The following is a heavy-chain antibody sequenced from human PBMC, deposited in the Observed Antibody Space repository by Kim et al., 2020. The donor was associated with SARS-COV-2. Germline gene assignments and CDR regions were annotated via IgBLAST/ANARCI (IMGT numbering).Heavy chain of an antibody. CDR3: ARDEFLVASNYYYYYSM. D-gene: IGHD5-12*01. CDR1: EFTFSSYA. V-gene: IGHV3-30*04. Sequence: GGSLRLSCAASEFTFSSYAMHWVRQAPGKGLELVGVISHDETNTYYIDSVKRRFTISRDYSQNTLYLQIDRLKPEDMGVYYCARDEFLVASNYYYYYSM. J-gene: IGHJ6*03. CDR2: ISHDETNT.